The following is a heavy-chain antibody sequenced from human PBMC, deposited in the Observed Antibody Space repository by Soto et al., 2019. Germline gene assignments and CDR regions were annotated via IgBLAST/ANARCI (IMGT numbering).Heavy chain of an antibody. Sequence: ASVKVSCKASGYTFTGYYMHWVRQAPGQGLEWMGWINPNSGGTNYAQKFQGWVTMTRDTSISKAYMELSRLRSDDTAVYYCARDSMVNKQSQSTVTTLVNWFDPWGQGTLVTVSS. CDR3: ARDSMVNKQSQSTVTTLVNWFDP. CDR2: INPNSGGT. V-gene: IGHV1-2*04. CDR1: GYTFTGYY. J-gene: IGHJ5*02. D-gene: IGHD4-4*01.